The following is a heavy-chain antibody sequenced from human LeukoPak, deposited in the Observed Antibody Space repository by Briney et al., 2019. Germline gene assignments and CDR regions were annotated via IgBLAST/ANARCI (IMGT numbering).Heavy chain of an antibody. CDR2: ISSSSCYI. Sequence: PGGSLRLSCAASVFTFRSYSMNWVRQAPAKGLEGVSSISSSSCYIHYADSVKGRFTISRDNAKNSLYLKMNSLRAEDTAVYYCASAFWGNFEDYWGQGTLVTVSS. J-gene: IGHJ4*02. V-gene: IGHV3-21*01. D-gene: IGHD3-16*01. CDR3: ASAFWGNFEDY. CDR1: VFTFRSYS.